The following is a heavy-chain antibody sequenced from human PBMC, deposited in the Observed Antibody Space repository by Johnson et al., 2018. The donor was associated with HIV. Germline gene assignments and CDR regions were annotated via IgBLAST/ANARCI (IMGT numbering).Heavy chain of an antibody. Sequence: VQLVESGGGVVQPGRSLRLSCAASGFTFDDYGMSWVRQAPGKGLEWVSGINWNGGSTGYADSVKGRFTISRDNAKNSLYLQMNSLRAEDTALYYCARGQGGTITMIVVVIGAFDIWGQGTMVTVSS. CDR3: ARGQGGTITMIVVVIGAFDI. D-gene: IGHD3-22*01. CDR2: INWNGGST. CDR1: GFTFDDYG. V-gene: IGHV3-20*04. J-gene: IGHJ3*02.